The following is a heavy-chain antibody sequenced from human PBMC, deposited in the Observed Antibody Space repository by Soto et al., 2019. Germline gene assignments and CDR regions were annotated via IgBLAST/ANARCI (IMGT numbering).Heavy chain of an antibody. D-gene: IGHD6-19*01. CDR3: AVPTGIEVTGPDY. Sequence: PGGSLRLSFKASGFIFSNYAMSWVRQAPGKGLQWVSAIGGSGGDTYYADSVKGRFTISRDNSRDTLHLQMSSLRADDTAIYYCAVPTGIEVTGPDYWGQGTLVTVSS. V-gene: IGHV3-23*01. CDR2: IGGSGGDT. CDR1: GFIFSNYA. J-gene: IGHJ4*02.